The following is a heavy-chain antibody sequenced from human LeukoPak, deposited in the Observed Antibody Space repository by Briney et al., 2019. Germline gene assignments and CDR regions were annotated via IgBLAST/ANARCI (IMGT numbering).Heavy chain of an antibody. CDR2: ISGSGGST. CDR3: AKDRNRTTGTTGYFDY. Sequence: GGSLRLSCAASGFTFSSYAMSWVRQAPGKGLEWVSAISGSGGSTYYADSVKGRFTISRDNSKNTLYLQMNSLRAEDTAVYYCAKDRNRTTGTTGYFDYWGQGTLFTVSS. J-gene: IGHJ4*02. V-gene: IGHV3-23*01. D-gene: IGHD1-7*01. CDR1: GFTFSSYA.